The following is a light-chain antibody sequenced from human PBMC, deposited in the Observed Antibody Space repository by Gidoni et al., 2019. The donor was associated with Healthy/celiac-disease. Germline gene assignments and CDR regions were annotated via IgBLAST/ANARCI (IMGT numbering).Light chain of an antibody. CDR2: DDS. V-gene: IGLV3-21*03. CDR3: QVWDSSSVGGV. CDR1: NIGSKS. Sequence: SYVLTQPPSVSVAPGKTARIACGGNNIGSKSVHWYQPKPGQAPVLVVYDDSDRPSGIPGRFSGSNSGNTATLTISRVEAGDEADYYCQVWDSSSVGGVFGGGTKLTVL. J-gene: IGLJ2*01.